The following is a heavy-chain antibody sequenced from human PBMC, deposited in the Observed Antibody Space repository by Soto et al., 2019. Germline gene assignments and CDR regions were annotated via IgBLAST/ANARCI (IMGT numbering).Heavy chain of an antibody. D-gene: IGHD3-10*01. CDR3: ARVGRYYGSGSYYQKRSLDYFDY. CDR2: INHSGST. CDR1: GGSFRGYY. V-gene: IGHV4-34*01. J-gene: IGHJ4*02. Sequence: SETLSLTCAVYGGSFRGYYWSWIRQPPGKGLEWFGEINHSGSTNYNPSLKSRVTISVDTSKNQFSLKLSSVTAADTAVYYCARVGRYYGSGSYYQKRSLDYFDYWGQGTLVTVS.